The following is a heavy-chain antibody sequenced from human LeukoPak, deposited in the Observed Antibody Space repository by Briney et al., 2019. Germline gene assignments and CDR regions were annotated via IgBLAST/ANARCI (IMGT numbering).Heavy chain of an antibody. CDR1: GFTFSSYW. Sequence: PGGSLRLSCAASGFTFSSYWMHWVRHAPGKGLVWVSRINSDGSSTSYAHSVKGRFTISRDNAKNTLYLQMNNLRAEDTAVYYCSSCNSHAFDIWGQGTMVTVSS. V-gene: IGHV3-74*01. J-gene: IGHJ3*02. CDR3: SSCNSHAFDI. D-gene: IGHD4-23*01. CDR2: INSDGSST.